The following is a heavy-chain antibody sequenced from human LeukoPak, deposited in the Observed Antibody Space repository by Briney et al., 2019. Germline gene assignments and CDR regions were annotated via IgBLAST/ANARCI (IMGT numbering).Heavy chain of an antibody. CDR1: GFTFSKSW. J-gene: IGHJ4*02. CDR2: IKEDGSVK. D-gene: IGHD6-19*01. Sequence: GGSLRLSCAASGFTFSKSWITWVRQAPGKGLEGVANIKEDGSVKNYVDSVRGRFTTSRENAKNLVYLQMTSLRVEDTAVYYCTIDRGYNSLDYWGQGTLVTVPS. V-gene: IGHV3-7*01. CDR3: TIDRGYNSLDY.